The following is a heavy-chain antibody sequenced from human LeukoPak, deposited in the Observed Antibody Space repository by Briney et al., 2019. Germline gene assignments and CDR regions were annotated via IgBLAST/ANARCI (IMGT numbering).Heavy chain of an antibody. Sequence: GGSLRLSCAASGFTFSGSAMHWVRQASGKGLEWVGRIRSKANSYATAYAASVKGRFTISRDDSKNTAYLQMNSLKTEDTAVYYCTAHNSNYYPFNYWGQGTLVTVSS. CDR2: IRSKANSYAT. CDR1: GFTFSGSA. CDR3: TAHNSNYYPFNY. V-gene: IGHV3-73*01. D-gene: IGHD4-11*01. J-gene: IGHJ4*02.